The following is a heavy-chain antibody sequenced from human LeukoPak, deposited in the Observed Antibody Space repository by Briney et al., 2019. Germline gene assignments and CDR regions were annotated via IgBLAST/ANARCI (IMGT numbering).Heavy chain of an antibody. J-gene: IGHJ3*02. CDR2: ISGSGST. D-gene: IGHD3-22*01. Sequence: SETLSLTCTVSNDSFSIYYWSWIRQPAGKGLEWIGRISGSGSTNYNPSLKSRVTISVDTSKNQFSLKLSSVTAADTAVYFCARGPYSYDSSGAFDIWGQGTMVTVSS. V-gene: IGHV4-4*07. CDR1: NDSFSIYY. CDR3: ARGPYSYDSSGAFDI.